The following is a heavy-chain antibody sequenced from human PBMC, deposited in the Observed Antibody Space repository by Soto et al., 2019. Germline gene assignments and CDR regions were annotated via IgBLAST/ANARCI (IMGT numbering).Heavy chain of an antibody. V-gene: IGHV3-30*18. CDR2: LSYDGSNK. J-gene: IGHJ4*02. CDR3: SKLDSGGWRGSSDY. D-gene: IGHD3-3*01. Sequence: QVQLVESGGGVVQPGRSLRLSCAASGFSFSSYGMHWVRQAPGKGLEWVAVLSYDGSNKYYADSVKGRFTISRDNAKNTLHLQMNSLRAEDTAVYYCSKLDSGGWRGSSDYWGQGTLVTVSS. CDR1: GFSFSSYG.